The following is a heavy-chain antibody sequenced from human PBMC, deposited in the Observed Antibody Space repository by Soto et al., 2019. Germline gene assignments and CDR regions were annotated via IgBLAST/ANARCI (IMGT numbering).Heavy chain of an antibody. CDR3: ARDPPATRHGMDV. Sequence: GGSLRLSCAAARITVSSNYMSWVRLAPGKGLEWVSVIYSGGSTYYADSVRGRFTISRDNSKNTLYLQMKSLRAEDTAVYYCARDPPATRHGMDVWGQGTTVTVSS. CDR1: RITVSSNY. J-gene: IGHJ6*02. CDR2: IYSGGST. V-gene: IGHV3-53*01.